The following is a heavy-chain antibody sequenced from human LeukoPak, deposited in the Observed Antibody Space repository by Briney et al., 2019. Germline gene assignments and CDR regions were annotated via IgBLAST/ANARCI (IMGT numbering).Heavy chain of an antibody. CDR3: ARSYAGTYYFDY. D-gene: IGHD2-2*01. Sequence: PSQTLSLTCTVSGGSISSGGYYWSWIRQHPGKGLEWIGYIYYSGSTYYNPSLKSRVTISVDTSKNQFSLKLSSVTAADTALYYCARSYAGTYYFDYWGQGTLVTVSS. CDR2: IYYSGST. V-gene: IGHV4-31*03. CDR1: GGSISSGGYY. J-gene: IGHJ4*02.